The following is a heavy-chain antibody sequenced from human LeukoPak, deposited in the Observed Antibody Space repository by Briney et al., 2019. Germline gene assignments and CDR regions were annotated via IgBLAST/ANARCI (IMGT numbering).Heavy chain of an antibody. Sequence: SQTLSLTCAISGDSVSSNSAAWNWIRQSPSRGLEWLGRTYYRSKWYNDYAVSVKSRITINPDTSKNQFFLQLNSVTPEDTAVYYCARALASSSWYEYYFDYWGQGTLVTVSS. J-gene: IGHJ4*02. D-gene: IGHD6-13*01. CDR1: GDSVSSNSAA. V-gene: IGHV6-1*01. CDR3: ARALASSSWYEYYFDY. CDR2: TYYRSKWYN.